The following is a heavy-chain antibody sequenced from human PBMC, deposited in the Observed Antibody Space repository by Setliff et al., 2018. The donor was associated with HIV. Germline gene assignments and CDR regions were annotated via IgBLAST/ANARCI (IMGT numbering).Heavy chain of an antibody. CDR1: GDSVSSRSYY. Sequence: SETLSLTCTVSGDSVSSRSYYWSWIRQPPGKGLEWIGFVYSTGSINYSPSFRGRLTISLDTSENQFSLHLTSVTAADTAVYYCARAEGDAYNSLPYFDSWGPGALV. D-gene: IGHD1-1*01. CDR2: VYSTGSI. V-gene: IGHV4-61*01. CDR3: ARAEGDAYNSLPYFDS. J-gene: IGHJ4*02.